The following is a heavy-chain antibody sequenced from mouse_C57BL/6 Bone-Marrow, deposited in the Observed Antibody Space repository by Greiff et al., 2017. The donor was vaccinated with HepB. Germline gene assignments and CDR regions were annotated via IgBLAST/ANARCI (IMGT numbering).Heavy chain of an antibody. D-gene: IGHD1-1*02. CDR1: GYSFTGYY. Sequence: VQLQQSGPELVKPGASVKISCKASGYSFTGYYMNWVKQSPEKSLEWIVEINPSTGGTTYNQKFKAQATLAVDKYSSTAYMQLKSLTSEDSAVYDWARGCVYGFDYWCQGTTRTVSS. CDR2: INPSTGGT. V-gene: IGHV1-42*01. CDR3: ARGCVYGFDY. J-gene: IGHJ2*01.